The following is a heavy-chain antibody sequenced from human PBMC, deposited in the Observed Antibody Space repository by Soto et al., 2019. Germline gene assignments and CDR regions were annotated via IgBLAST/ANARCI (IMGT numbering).Heavy chain of an antibody. CDR3: ARDLRITMVRGVTYYYYYMDV. J-gene: IGHJ6*03. CDR2: IYSGGST. D-gene: IGHD3-10*01. V-gene: IGHV3-66*01. CDR1: GFTFSSYA. Sequence: GGSLRLSCAASGFTFSSYAMHWVRQAPGKGLEWVSVIYSGGSTYYADSVKGRFTISRDNSKNTLYLQMNSLRAEDTAVYYCARDLRITMVRGVTYYYYYMDVWGKGTTVTVSS.